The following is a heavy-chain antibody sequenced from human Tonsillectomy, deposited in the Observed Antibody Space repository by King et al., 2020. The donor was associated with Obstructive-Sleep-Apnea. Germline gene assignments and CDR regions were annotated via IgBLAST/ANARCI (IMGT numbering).Heavy chain of an antibody. D-gene: IGHD1-26*01. Sequence: MQLQESGPGLVKPSETLSLTCTVSGGSISGYYWSWIRQPPGKGIEWIAYIYSSGITNYNPSLKSRVTISVDTSKNLFSLKLNSVTAADTAVYYCARQANSYLTLGWFDPWGQGTLVTVSS. CDR2: IYSSGIT. J-gene: IGHJ5*02. V-gene: IGHV4-59*01. CDR3: ARQANSYLTLGWFDP. CDR1: GGSISGYY.